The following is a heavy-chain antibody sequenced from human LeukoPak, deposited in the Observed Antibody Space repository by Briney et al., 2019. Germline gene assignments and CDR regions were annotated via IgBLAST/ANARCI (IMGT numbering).Heavy chain of an antibody. Sequence: SETLSLTCNVSGGSITTYYWNWIRQPPGKGLEWIGYIYYSGRTNYNPSLKSRVTISVDTSKNQFSLKLSSVTAADTAMYFCARSPTGEYFQHWGQGTLVTVPS. J-gene: IGHJ1*01. V-gene: IGHV4-59*08. CDR1: GGSITTYY. CDR3: ARSPTGEYFQH. D-gene: IGHD1-14*01. CDR2: IYYSGRT.